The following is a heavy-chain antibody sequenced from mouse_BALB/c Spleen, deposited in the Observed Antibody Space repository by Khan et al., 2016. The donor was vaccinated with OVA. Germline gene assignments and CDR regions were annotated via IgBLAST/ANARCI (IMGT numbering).Heavy chain of an antibody. CDR1: GFTFSSYS. CDR2: ISSGGAYT. D-gene: IGHD4-1*01. Sequence: EVELVESGGDLVKPGGSLKLSCAASGFTFSSYSMSWVRQTPDKRLEWVATISSGGAYTYYPDSVKGRFTISRANAKNTLYLQMSSLKSEDTAMYYCASHLTGSFAYWGQGNLGTV. CDR3: ASHLTGSFAY. J-gene: IGHJ3*01. V-gene: IGHV5-6*01.